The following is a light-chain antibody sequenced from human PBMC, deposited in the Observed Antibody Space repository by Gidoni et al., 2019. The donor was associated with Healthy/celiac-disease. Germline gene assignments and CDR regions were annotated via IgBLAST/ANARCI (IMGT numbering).Light chain of an antibody. CDR1: QSVSSY. CDR2: DAS. Sequence: EIVLTQSPATLSLSPGERATLSCRASQSVSSYLAWYQQKPGQAPRLLIYDASNRATCIPARFSGSGPGTDFTLTISSLEPEDFAVYYCQQRSNWLTFXGXTKVEIK. V-gene: IGKV3D-11*02. CDR3: QQRSNWLT. J-gene: IGKJ4*01.